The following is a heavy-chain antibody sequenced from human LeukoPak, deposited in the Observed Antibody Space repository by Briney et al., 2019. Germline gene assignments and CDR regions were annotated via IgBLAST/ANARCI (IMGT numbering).Heavy chain of an antibody. J-gene: IGHJ5*02. Sequence: PSDTLSLTCTVSGASISSTSYYWGWIRQPPGKGLEWIGSTYYRGTTYYNPSLKSRVTISVDTSKNQFSLKLSSVTAADMAMYHXXXXXXXXPSGTYYTFDPWGQGTLVTVSS. D-gene: IGHD3-10*01. V-gene: IGHV4-39*01. CDR2: TYYRGTT. CDR1: GASISSTSYY. CDR3: XXXXXXXPSGTYYTFDP.